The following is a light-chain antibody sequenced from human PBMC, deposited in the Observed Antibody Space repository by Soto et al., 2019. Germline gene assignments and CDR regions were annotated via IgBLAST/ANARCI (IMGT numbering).Light chain of an antibody. CDR3: SSYTSSSTLRGWV. CDR2: EVS. J-gene: IGLJ3*02. V-gene: IGLV2-14*01. CDR1: SSDVGGYNY. Sequence: QSALTQPASVSGSPGQSITISCTGTSSDVGGYNYVSWYQQHPGKAPKLMIYEVSNRPSGVSNRFSGSKSGNTASLTISGLQAEDEADYYCSSYTSSSTLRGWVFGGGTKLTVL.